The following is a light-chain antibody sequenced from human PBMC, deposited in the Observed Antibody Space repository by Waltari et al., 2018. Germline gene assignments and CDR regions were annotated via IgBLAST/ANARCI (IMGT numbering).Light chain of an antibody. CDR1: QDIRIF. CDR3: QQSYDEPWHT. Sequence: DIQMTQSPSSLSASVGDRITITCRASQDIRIFLNWYQKKPGKAPDLLIYAASNLQSGVPSRFSGRGSGTDFTLTIANLQPEDFATYYCQQSYDEPWHTFGGGTIVDVK. CDR2: AAS. V-gene: IGKV1-39*01. J-gene: IGKJ4*01.